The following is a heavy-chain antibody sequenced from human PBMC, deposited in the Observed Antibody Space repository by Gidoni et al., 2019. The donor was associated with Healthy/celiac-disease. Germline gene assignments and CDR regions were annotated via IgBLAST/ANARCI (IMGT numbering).Heavy chain of an antibody. CDR1: GYSFTRYW. CDR3: ARTPFFDILTGYFWD. Sequence: EVQLVQSGAEVKKPGESLRISCKGSGYSFTRYWISWVSQMPGKGLEWMGRIDPSDSYTNYSPSFQGHVTISADKSISTAYLQWSSLKASDTAMYYCARTPFFDILTGYFWDWGQGTLVTVSS. J-gene: IGHJ4*02. V-gene: IGHV5-10-1*01. D-gene: IGHD3-9*01. CDR2: IDPSDSYT.